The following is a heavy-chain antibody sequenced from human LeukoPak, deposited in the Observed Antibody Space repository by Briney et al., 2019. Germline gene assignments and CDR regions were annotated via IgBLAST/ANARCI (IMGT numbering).Heavy chain of an antibody. V-gene: IGHV4-39*01. Sequence: PSETLSLTCTVSGGSISSSSNYWDWIRQPPGKGLEWIGSIYYSGSTYYNPSLESRVTISVDTSKSQFSLQLTSVTAADTAVYYCARRITIITNYDSWGQGTLVTVSS. J-gene: IGHJ4*02. D-gene: IGHD3-22*01. CDR1: GGSISSSSNY. CDR3: ARRITIITNYDS. CDR2: IYYSGST.